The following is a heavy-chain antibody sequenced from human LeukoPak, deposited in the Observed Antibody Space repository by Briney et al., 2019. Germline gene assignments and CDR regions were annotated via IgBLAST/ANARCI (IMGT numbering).Heavy chain of an antibody. V-gene: IGHV4-34*01. CDR2: INHSGST. J-gene: IGHJ4*02. D-gene: IGHD7-27*01. CDR3: ARGANWGPPIDY. Sequence: PSETLSFTCAVYGGSFSGYYWSWIRQPPGKGLEWIGEINHSGSTNYNPSLKSRVTISVDTSKNQFSLKLSSVTAADTAVYYCARGANWGPPIDYWGQGTLVTVSS. CDR1: GGSFSGYY.